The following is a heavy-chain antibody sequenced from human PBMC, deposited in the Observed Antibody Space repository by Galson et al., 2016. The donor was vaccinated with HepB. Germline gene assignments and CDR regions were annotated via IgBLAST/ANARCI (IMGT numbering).Heavy chain of an antibody. D-gene: IGHD1-1*01. Sequence: SLRLSCAASGLTFSTYAMAWVRQAPGKGLDWVSAIAGDGGRTFYADSAKGRFTMSRDNSKNTLYLQMNSLRAEDTAVYYCVKERLERRFGFDYWGQGTLVTVSS. CDR2: IAGDGGRT. CDR3: VKERLERRFGFDY. CDR1: GLTFSTYA. V-gene: IGHV3-23*01. J-gene: IGHJ4*02.